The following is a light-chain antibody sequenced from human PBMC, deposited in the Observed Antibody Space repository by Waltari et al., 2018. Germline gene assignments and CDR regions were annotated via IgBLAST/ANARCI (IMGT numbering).Light chain of an antibody. Sequence: EIVLTQSPGTLSLSPGDRAILSCRARQSVSKYLVWYQQKPGQAPTLLIYGASSRATGSPDRFSGRGSGTDFSLTISRLEPEDFAVYYCQQYVSLPATFGQGTKVEIE. V-gene: IGKV3-20*01. CDR2: GAS. J-gene: IGKJ1*01. CDR1: QSVSKY. CDR3: QQYVSLPAT.